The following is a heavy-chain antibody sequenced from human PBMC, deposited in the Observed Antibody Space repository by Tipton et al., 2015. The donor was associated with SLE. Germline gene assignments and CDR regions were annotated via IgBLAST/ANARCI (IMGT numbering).Heavy chain of an antibody. J-gene: IGHJ6*03. CDR2: VYDIDST. CDR1: GASISSYY. V-gene: IGHV4-59*08. CDR3: ARQVIYGNFYYYYYMDV. Sequence: TLSLTCTVSGASISSYYWSWVRQPPGKGLEWIGYVYDIDSTNYNPSLKSRVTISLDPSKNQFSLKLSSVTAADTAVYFCARQVIYGNFYYYYYMDVWGKGTTVTVSS. D-gene: IGHD4-23*01.